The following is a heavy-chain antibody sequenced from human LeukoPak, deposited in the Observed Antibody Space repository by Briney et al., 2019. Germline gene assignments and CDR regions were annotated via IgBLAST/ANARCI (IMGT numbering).Heavy chain of an antibody. Sequence: PGGPLRLSCAASGFTFSSYAMSWVRQAPGKGLEWVSAISGSGGSTYYADSVKGRFTISRDNSKNTLYLQMNSLRAEDTAVYYCAKPLLYGDSENGFDYWGQGTLVTVSS. CDR1: GFTFSSYA. J-gene: IGHJ4*02. CDR2: ISGSGGST. V-gene: IGHV3-23*01. CDR3: AKPLLYGDSENGFDY. D-gene: IGHD4-17*01.